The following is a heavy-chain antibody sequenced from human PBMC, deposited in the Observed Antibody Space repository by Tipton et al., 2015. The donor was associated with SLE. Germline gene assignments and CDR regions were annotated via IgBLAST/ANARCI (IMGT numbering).Heavy chain of an antibody. CDR3: AGGRKTMEHKGRGMTMTNYYHYYMDV. V-gene: IGHV1-69*05. J-gene: IGHJ6*03. CDR2: ITPMSKTL. CDR1: GYTFTSYG. D-gene: IGHD1/OR15-1a*01. Sequence: QLVQSGAEVKKPGASVKVSCKASGYTFTSYGISWVRQAPGQGLEWMGGITPMSKTLRYAPGFLGRMTITTDESATTVFMELTDLRTEDTAVYYCAGGRKTMEHKGRGMTMTNYYHYYMDVWGGGTTVTVSS.